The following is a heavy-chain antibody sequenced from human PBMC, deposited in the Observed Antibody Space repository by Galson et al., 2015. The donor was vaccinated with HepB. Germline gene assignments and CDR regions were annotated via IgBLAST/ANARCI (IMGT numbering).Heavy chain of an antibody. CDR3: ARAYSSFNWFDP. Sequence: SLRLSCAASGFTFSDYYMSWIRQAPGKGLEWVSYISSSSSYTNYADSVKGRFTISRDNAKNSLYLQMNSLRAEDTAVYYCARAYSSFNWFDPGVQGTLVTVPS. J-gene: IGHJ5*02. D-gene: IGHD2-21*01. CDR2: ISSSSSYT. V-gene: IGHV3-11*06. CDR1: GFTFSDYY.